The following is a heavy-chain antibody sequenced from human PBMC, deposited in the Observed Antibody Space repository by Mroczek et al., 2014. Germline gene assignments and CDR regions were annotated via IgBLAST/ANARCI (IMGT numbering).Heavy chain of an antibody. J-gene: IGHJ1*01. Sequence: EVQLLESWGEAWSSLGGSLRLSCAASGFTFSSYSMNWVRQAPGKGLEWVSSISSSSSYIYYADSVKGRFTISRDNAKNSLYLQMNSLRAEDTAVYYCARDGKVVTPRDEYFQHWGQGTLVTVSS. CDR1: GFTFSSYS. CDR2: ISSSSSYI. D-gene: IGHD2-21*02. CDR3: ARDGKVVTPRDEYFQH. V-gene: IGHV3-21*01.